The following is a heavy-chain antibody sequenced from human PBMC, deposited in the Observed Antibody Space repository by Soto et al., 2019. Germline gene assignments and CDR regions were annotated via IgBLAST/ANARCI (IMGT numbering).Heavy chain of an antibody. CDR1: GGSISSSKW. J-gene: IGHJ2*01. CDR3: ASQDYSSSTAAFFLVNGYFDL. D-gene: IGHD6-6*01. V-gene: IGHV4-4*02. CDR2: IYHSGST. Sequence: QMQLQESGPGLVKPSGTLSLTCGVSGGSISSSKWWTWVRQPPGKGPEWIGEIYHSGSTNYNPSLTRRVTISLDKSKNQFYLTLTSVTAADTAVYYCASQDYSSSTAAFFLVNGYFDLWGRGILVTVSS.